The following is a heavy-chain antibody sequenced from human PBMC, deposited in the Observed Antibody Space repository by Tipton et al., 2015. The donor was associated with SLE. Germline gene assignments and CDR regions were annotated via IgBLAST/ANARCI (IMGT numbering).Heavy chain of an antibody. CDR3: ARDPAGWRSSSTSCPFDY. CDR2: ISAYNGNT. V-gene: IGHV1-18*01. Sequence: QLVQSGAEVTKPGASVKVSCKASGYTFTSYGISWVRQAPGQGLEWTGWISAYNGNTNYAQKLQGEVTMTTDTSTSTAYMELRSLRSDDTAVYYCARDPAGWRSSSTSCPFDYWGQGTLVTVSS. CDR1: GYTFTSYG. D-gene: IGHD2-2*01. J-gene: IGHJ4*02.